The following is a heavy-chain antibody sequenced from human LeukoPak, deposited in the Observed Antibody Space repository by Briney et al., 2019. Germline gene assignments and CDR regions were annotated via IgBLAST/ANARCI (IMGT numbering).Heavy chain of an antibody. J-gene: IGHJ3*02. CDR1: GYSISSGYY. CDR3: ARGRWETDI. Sequence: ETLSLTCTVSGYSISSGYYWGWIRQPPGKGLEWVANIKQDGSEKYYVDSVKGRFTISRDNAKNSLYLQMNSLRAEDTAVFYCARGRWETDIWGQGTMVTVSS. CDR2: IKQDGSEK. D-gene: IGHD1-26*01. V-gene: IGHV3-7*01.